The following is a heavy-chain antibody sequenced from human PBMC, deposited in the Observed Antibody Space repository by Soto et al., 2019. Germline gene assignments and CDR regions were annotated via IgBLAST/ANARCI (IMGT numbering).Heavy chain of an antibody. J-gene: IGHJ4*02. D-gene: IGHD3-3*01. Sequence: GGSLRLFCAASGFTFSDYYMSWIRQAPGKGLEWVSYISSSGSTIYYAVSVKGRFTISKDNAKNSLYLQMNSLRAEDTAVYYCARGTHYDFWSGYYDYWGQGTLVTVSS. V-gene: IGHV3-11*01. CDR1: GFTFSDYY. CDR2: ISSSGSTI. CDR3: ARGTHYDFWSGYYDY.